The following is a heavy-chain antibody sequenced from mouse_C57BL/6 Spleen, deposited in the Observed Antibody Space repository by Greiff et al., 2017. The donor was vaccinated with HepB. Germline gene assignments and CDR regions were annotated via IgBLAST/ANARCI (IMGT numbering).Heavy chain of an antibody. CDR1: GFTFSSYA. D-gene: IGHD2-1*01. J-gene: IGHJ4*01. CDR3: TRDQIYYGNYYAMDY. Sequence: DVHLVESGEGLVKPGGSLKLSCAASGFTFSSYAMSWVRQTPEKRLEWVAYISSGGDYIYYADTVKGRFTISRDNARNTLYLQMSSLKSEDTAMYYCTRDQIYYGNYYAMDYWGQGTSVTVSS. V-gene: IGHV5-9-1*02. CDR2: ISSGGDYI.